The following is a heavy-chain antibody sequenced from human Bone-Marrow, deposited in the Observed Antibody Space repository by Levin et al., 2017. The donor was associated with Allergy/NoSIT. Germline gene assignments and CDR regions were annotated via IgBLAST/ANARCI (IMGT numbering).Heavy chain of an antibody. J-gene: IGHJ3*02. CDR2: INHSGTT. CDR3: GRGRFFAFDI. V-gene: IGHV4-34*01. CDR1: GGSFTAFY. D-gene: IGHD3-16*01. Sequence: PSETLSLTCAVSGGSFTAFYMSWLRQSPEKGLEWIGEINHSGTTNYNPSLQSRFTTSVDANKKQFSLKVTSMTAADTAVYFCGRGRFFAFDIWGQGTMVVVTS.